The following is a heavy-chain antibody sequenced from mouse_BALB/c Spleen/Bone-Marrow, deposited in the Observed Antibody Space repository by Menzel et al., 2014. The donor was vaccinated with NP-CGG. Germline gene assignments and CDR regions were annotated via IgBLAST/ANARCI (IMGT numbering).Heavy chain of an antibody. CDR2: ISSGGSYT. V-gene: IGHV5-9-3*01. Sequence: DVQLQESGGGLVKPGGSLKLSCAASRFTFSNYAMSWVRQTPEKRLEWVATISSGGSYTYYPDSVKGQFTISRDNAQNTLYLQMSSLRSEDTAMYFCARQENWALDYWGQGTTLTVSS. CDR3: ARQENWALDY. J-gene: IGHJ2*01. CDR1: RFTFSNYA. D-gene: IGHD4-1*01.